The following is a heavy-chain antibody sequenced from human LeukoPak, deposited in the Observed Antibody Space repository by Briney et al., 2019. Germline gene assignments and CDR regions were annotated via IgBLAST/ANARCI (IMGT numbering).Heavy chain of an antibody. D-gene: IGHD3-9*01. J-gene: IGHJ6*03. CDR3: ARPYYDILTGYYYMDV. V-gene: IGHV1-2*06. Sequence: GASVEVSCKASGYTFTGYYMHWVRQAPGQGLEWMGRINPNSGGTNYAQKFQGRVTMTRDTSISTAYMELSRLRSDDTAVYYCARPYYDILTGYYYMDVWGKGTTVTVSS. CDR2: INPNSGGT. CDR1: GYTFTGYY.